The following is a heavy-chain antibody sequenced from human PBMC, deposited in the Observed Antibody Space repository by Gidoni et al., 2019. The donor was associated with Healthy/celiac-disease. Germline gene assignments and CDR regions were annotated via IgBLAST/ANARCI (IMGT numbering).Heavy chain of an antibody. CDR2: IWYDGSNK. D-gene: IGHD5-12*01. CDR3: ARDSSRDGYIAYYFDY. J-gene: IGHJ4*02. Sequence: QVQLVESGGGVVQPGRSLRLSCAASGFTLSSYGMHWVRQAPGKGLEWVAVIWYDGSNKYYADSLKGRFTISRDNSKNTLYLQMNSLRAEDTAVYYCARDSSRDGYIAYYFDYWGQGTLVTVSS. V-gene: IGHV3-33*01. CDR1: GFTLSSYG.